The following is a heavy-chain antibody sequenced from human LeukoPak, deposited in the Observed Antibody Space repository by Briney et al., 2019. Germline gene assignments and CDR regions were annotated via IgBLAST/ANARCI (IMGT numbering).Heavy chain of an antibody. Sequence: ASVKVSCKASGYTFTSYDINWVRQATGQGLEWMGWMNPNSGNTGYAQKFQGRVTMTRNTSISTAYMELSSLRSEDTAVYYCASLVPYYGSGSYYKTFDYWGQGTLVTVSS. V-gene: IGHV1-8*01. CDR1: GYTFTSYD. CDR2: MNPNSGNT. J-gene: IGHJ4*02. CDR3: ASLVPYYGSGSYYKTFDY. D-gene: IGHD3-10*01.